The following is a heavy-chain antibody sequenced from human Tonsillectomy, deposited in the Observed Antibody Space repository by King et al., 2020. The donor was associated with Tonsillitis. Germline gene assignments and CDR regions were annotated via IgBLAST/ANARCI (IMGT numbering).Heavy chain of an antibody. J-gene: IGHJ6*03. Sequence: VQLVESGGGLVQPGVSLRLSCAASGFTFISYDMNWVRQAPGKGLEWVSYISSSGSTIYYVEYVKGRFTISRDNAKNSLYLHVNSLRAEDTAVYYCARAHYYYYMDVWGKGTTVTVSS. CDR1: GFTFISYD. CDR3: ARAHYYYYMDV. V-gene: IGHV3-48*03. CDR2: ISSSGSTI.